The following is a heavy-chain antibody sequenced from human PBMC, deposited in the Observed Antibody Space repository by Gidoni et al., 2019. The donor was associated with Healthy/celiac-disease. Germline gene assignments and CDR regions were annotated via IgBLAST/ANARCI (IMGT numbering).Heavy chain of an antibody. CDR1: GFTFSSYS. CDR2: ISSSSSTI. V-gene: IGHV3-48*04. J-gene: IGHJ6*02. Sequence: EVQLVESGGGLVQPGGSLRLSCAASGFTFSSYSMNWVRQAPGKGLEWVSYISSSSSTIYYADSVKGRFTISRDNAKNSLYLQMNSLRAEDTAVYYCARGDYYYYYGMDVWGQGTTVTVSS. D-gene: IGHD1-26*01. CDR3: ARGDYYYYYGMDV.